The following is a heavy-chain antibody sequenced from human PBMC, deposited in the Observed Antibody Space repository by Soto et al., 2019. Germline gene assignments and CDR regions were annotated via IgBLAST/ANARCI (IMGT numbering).Heavy chain of an antibody. J-gene: IGHJ3*01. CDR1: GFTVIRDY. D-gene: IGHD3-3*01. Sequence: EEQLVETGGGLIQPGGSLRLSCAVSGFTVIRDYMNWVRQAPGKGLEWVSVIYSGGTTYHADSVKGRFTISRDNSGNTLFLQMNSLRAEDTAMYYCARSTEWNAFELWAQGTMVTVSS. V-gene: IGHV3-53*02. CDR3: ARSTEWNAFEL. CDR2: IYSGGTT.